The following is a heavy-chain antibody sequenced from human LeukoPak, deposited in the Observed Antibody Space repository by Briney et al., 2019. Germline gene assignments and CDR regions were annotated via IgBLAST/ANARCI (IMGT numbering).Heavy chain of an antibody. CDR2: ISSSSSYI. J-gene: IGHJ4*02. V-gene: IGHV3-21*01. D-gene: IGHD5-24*01. Sequence: GGSLRLSCAASGFTFSSYSMNWVRQAPGKGLEGGSSISSSSSYIYYADSVKGRFTISRDNAKTSLYLQMNSLRAEDTAVYYCALWGREMATPADYWGQGTLVTVSS. CDR3: ALWGREMATPADY. CDR1: GFTFSSYS.